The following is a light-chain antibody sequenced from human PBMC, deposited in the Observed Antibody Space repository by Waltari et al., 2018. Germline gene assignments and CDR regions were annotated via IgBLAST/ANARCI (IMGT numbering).Light chain of an antibody. Sequence: QSALSQPASVSGSPGQSLTITCTGASTDLASYNLVAWYQHHPNRAPKLIIYEATKRPSGISPRFSGAKSGATASRRISGLQADDEADYYCCSYTGSSTSYGCGGGTKVTVL. V-gene: IGLV2-23*01. J-gene: IGLJ1*01. CDR1: STDLASYNL. CDR2: EAT. CDR3: CSYTGSSTSYG.